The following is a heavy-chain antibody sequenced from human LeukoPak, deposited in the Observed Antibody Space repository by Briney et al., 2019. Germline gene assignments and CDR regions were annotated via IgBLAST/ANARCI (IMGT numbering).Heavy chain of an antibody. Sequence: GGSLRLSCAASGFTFSRYWMHWVRQAPGKGLVWVSRINGDGSTTSYADSVKGGFTISRDSAKNTLYLQMNSLRAEDTAVYYCATGNYYDSRGYYTFGHWGQGTLVTVSS. CDR2: INGDGSTT. J-gene: IGHJ1*01. V-gene: IGHV3-74*01. D-gene: IGHD3-22*01. CDR3: ATGNYYDSRGYYTFGH. CDR1: GFTFSRYW.